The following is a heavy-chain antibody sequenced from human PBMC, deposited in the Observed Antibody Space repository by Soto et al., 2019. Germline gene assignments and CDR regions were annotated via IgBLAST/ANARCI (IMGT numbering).Heavy chain of an antibody. D-gene: IGHD6-13*01. J-gene: IGHJ4*02. V-gene: IGHV4-30-4*01. CDR2: IYYTGST. CDR1: GGSISTDDHY. CDR3: ASLRSRWNIDY. Sequence: QVQLQESGPGLVKPSQTLSLTCTVSGGSISTDDHYWSWIRQPPGKGLEWIGYIYYTGSTHSNPSLKSRLFTSPDTSKNEFSLQLTSVTAADTAVYYCASLRSRWNIDYRGEGTLVTVSS.